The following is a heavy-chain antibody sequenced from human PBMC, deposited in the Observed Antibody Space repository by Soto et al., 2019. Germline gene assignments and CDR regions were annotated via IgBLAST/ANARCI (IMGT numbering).Heavy chain of an antibody. CDR3: ARSSLYGMDV. Sequence: LTRSVSGGSLSRGYYYLVWIPQPPGKGLELIGNIYYSGNTYYNPSLKRRRIISIDTSKNQFSRKVGSVTAADTAVYYCARSSLYGMDVWGQGTTVTVSS. CDR2: IYYSGNT. V-gene: IGHV4-30-4*01. J-gene: IGHJ6*02. CDR1: GGSLSRGYYY.